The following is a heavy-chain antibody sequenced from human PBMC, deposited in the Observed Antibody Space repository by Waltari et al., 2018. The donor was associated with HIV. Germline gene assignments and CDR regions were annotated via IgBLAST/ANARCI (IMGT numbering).Heavy chain of an antibody. D-gene: IGHD1-26*01. CDR2: INHSGST. CDR3: ARGQGVVGATEYYFDY. J-gene: IGHJ4*02. V-gene: IGHV4-34*01. CDR1: GGSLSGYS. Sequence: QVQLQRWGEGRLKPSETLSLTCAAYGGSLSGYSWRWIHQPPGKGLEWIGEINHSGSTNYNPSHKSRVTIAVDTSKNQFSLKLSSVTAADTAVYYCARGQGVVGATEYYFDYWGQGTLVTVSS.